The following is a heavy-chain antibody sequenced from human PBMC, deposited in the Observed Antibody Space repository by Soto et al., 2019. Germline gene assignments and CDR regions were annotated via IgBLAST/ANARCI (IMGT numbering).Heavy chain of an antibody. J-gene: IGHJ6*02. D-gene: IGHD2-15*01. V-gene: IGHV4-30-4*01. CDR2: IYYTGTT. CDR3: GGTSLPGKGGYSRMDV. Sequence: QVHLQESGPGLVKPLQTLSLTCTVSGGSVTSVDYFWTWVRQSPGKGLECIGYIYYTGTTYYNPSLEGRLTMSIDRSLNQFSLGLRSITAPHTALYYRGGTSLPGKGGYSRMDVWGVGPTVTVPS. CDR1: GGSVTSVDYF.